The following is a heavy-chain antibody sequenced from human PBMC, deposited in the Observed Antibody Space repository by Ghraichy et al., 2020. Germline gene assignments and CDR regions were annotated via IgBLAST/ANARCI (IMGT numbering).Heavy chain of an antibody. Sequence: GGSLRLSCAASGFTFSNAWMSWVRQAPGKGLEWVGRIKSKTDGGTTDYAAPVKGRFTISRDDSKNTLYLQMNSLKTEDTAVYYCTTDRRYCSSTSCYAWFDPWGQGTLVTVSS. D-gene: IGHD2-2*01. CDR3: TTDRRYCSSTSCYAWFDP. CDR2: IKSKTDGGTT. CDR1: GFTFSNAW. J-gene: IGHJ5*02. V-gene: IGHV3-15*01.